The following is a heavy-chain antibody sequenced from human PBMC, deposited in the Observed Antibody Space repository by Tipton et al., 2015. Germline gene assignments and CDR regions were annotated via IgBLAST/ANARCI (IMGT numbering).Heavy chain of an antibody. Sequence: QLVQSGAEVKKPGESLKISCKGTGYSFSSYWIAWVRQMPGRGLEWMGMIYPGDSDTRYSPSFQGQVTISVDRSTSTAFLHWRRLRASDTAMYFCARRWREVHWVDPWGQGTLVTVSS. J-gene: IGHJ5*02. CDR3: ARRWREVHWVDP. V-gene: IGHV5-51*01. CDR2: IYPGDSDT. CDR1: GYSFSSYW. D-gene: IGHD4/OR15-4a*01.